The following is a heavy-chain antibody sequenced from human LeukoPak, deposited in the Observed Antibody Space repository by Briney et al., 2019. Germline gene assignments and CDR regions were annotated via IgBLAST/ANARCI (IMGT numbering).Heavy chain of an antibody. J-gene: IGHJ4*02. Sequence: GGSLRLSCAASGFTFSSYGMHWIRQAPGKGLEWVSYISSTAAMIHYADSAKGRFTISRDNAKKSLFLQLNSLSAEDTAVYYCARAADRFSSSGFDSWGQGTLVTVSS. V-gene: IGHV3-48*04. CDR2: ISSTAAMI. CDR1: GFTFSSYG. CDR3: ARAADRFSSSGFDS. D-gene: IGHD2-2*01.